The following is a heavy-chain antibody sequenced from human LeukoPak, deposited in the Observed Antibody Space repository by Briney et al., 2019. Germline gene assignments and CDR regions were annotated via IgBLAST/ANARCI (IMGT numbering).Heavy chain of an antibody. CDR3: ARRTLRYFDWSLLFDY. V-gene: IGHV3-30*04. D-gene: IGHD3-9*01. CDR1: GFTFSSYA. J-gene: IGHJ4*02. Sequence: PGRSLRLSCAASGFTFSSYAMHWVRQAPGKGLEWVAIISYDGSNKYYADSVKGRYTISRDNSKNTLYLQMNSLRAEDTAVYYCARRTLRYFDWSLLFDYWGQGTLVTVSS. CDR2: ISYDGSNK.